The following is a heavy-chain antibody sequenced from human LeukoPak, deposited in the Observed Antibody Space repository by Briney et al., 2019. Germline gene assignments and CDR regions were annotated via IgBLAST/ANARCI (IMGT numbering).Heavy chain of an antibody. Sequence: PSETLSLTCAVYGGSFSGYYWSWIRQPAGKGLEWIGEINHSGSTNYNPSLKSRVTISVDTSKNQFSLKLSSVTAADTAVYYCARGVGYSGSTSGSYWSYCDYYYGYDVWGQGTTVTVSS. CDR1: GGSFSGYY. V-gene: IGHV4-34*01. CDR2: INHSGST. CDR3: ARGVGYSGSTSGSYWSYCDYYYGYDV. D-gene: IGHD2-2*01. J-gene: IGHJ6*02.